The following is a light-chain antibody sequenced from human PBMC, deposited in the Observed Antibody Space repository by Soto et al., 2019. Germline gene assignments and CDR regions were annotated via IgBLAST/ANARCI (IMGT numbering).Light chain of an antibody. J-gene: IGLJ1*01. Sequence: QSVLTQPASVSGSPGQSITISCSGTSSDVGSYNHVAWYQQFPGKTPKLIIYGVTYRPSGVSHRFSASKSGNTASLTISGLQAEDEADYYCISYTGSSTSYVFGTGTKVTVL. CDR3: ISYTGSSTSYV. CDR1: SSDVGSYNH. V-gene: IGLV2-14*01. CDR2: GVT.